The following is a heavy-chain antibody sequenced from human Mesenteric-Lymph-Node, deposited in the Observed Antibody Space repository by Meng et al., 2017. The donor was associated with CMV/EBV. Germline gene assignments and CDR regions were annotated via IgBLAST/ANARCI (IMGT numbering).Heavy chain of an antibody. CDR3: ATYSSYDAAFDF. CDR1: GGSLNSGNFY. D-gene: IGHD4-11*01. V-gene: IGHV4-31*02. Sequence: TICGGSLNSGNFYWSWIRQHPGKGLEWIGNIYFSRKTSYDSSLKSRLAISLDTSGSQFSLKLSSVSAADTAVYYCATYSSYDAAFDFWGQGILVTVSS. CDR2: IYFSRKT. J-gene: IGHJ4*02.